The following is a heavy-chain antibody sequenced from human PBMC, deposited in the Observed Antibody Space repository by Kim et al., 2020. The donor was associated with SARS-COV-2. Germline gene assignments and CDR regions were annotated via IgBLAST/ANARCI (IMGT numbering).Heavy chain of an antibody. J-gene: IGHJ4*02. V-gene: IGHV3-23*01. CDR3: AEGVINSGFDY. Sequence: TYYAESVKGRGTRSGDKSKNRLYLHMNSLEDEDTAVYYCAEGVINSGFDYWGQGTQVTVSS. CDR2: T. D-gene: IGHD1-26*01.